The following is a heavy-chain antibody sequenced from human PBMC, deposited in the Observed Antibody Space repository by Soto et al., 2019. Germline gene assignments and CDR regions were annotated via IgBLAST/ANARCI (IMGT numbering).Heavy chain of an antibody. CDR1: GFTFSSYA. CDR3: AKSNTDFWSGFWGAFHY. D-gene: IGHD3-3*01. V-gene: IGHV3-23*01. Sequence: PGGSLRLSCAASGFTFSSYAMCWVRQAPGKGLEWVSAVSGTDGRTYYADSVKGRFTISRDNSKNALYMEMNSLRAEDTAVYYCAKSNTDFWSGFWGAFHYLGQGTMVTVSS. CDR2: VSGTDGRT. J-gene: IGHJ4*02.